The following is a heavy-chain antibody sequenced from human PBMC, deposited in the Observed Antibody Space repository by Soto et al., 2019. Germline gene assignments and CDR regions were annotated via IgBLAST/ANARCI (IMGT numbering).Heavy chain of an antibody. V-gene: IGHV1-2*02. J-gene: IGHJ4*02. D-gene: IGHD3-10*01. CDR1: GYTFTGYY. CDR3: AREGRFGELALDY. CDR2: INPNSGGT. Sequence: ASVKVSCKASGYTFTGYYMHWVRQAPGQGLEWMGWINPNSGGTNYAQKFQGRVTMARDTSISTAYMELSRLRSDDTAVYYCAREGRFGELALDYWGQGTLVTVSS.